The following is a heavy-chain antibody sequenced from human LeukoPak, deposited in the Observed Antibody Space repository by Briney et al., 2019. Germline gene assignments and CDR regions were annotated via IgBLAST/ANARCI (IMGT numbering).Heavy chain of an antibody. Sequence: PGGSLRLSCAASGFNFNQHSMSWLRQAPGKGLEWLSYISRNGGAIHYADSVEGRFTISRDNAKNSLNLQMNGLRTDDTAVYFCARASSLIGGFDSWGRGTLVTLSS. CDR2: ISRNGGAI. CDR1: GFNFNQHS. V-gene: IGHV3-11*01. J-gene: IGHJ4*02. D-gene: IGHD2-8*01. CDR3: ARASSLIGGFDS.